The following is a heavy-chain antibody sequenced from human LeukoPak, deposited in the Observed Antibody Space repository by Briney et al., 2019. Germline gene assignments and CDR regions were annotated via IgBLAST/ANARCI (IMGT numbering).Heavy chain of an antibody. V-gene: IGHV1-18*04. Sequence: ASVKVSCKASGYTFTGDYMRWVRQAPGQGLEWMGWISAYNGNTNYAQKLQGRVTMTTDTSTSTAYMELRSLRSDDTAVYYCARLKSYSGKITIFGVATDYYYGMDVWGQGTTVTVSS. J-gene: IGHJ6*02. CDR3: ARLKSYSGKITIFGVATDYYYGMDV. CDR1: GYTFTGDY. CDR2: ISAYNGNT. D-gene: IGHD3-3*01.